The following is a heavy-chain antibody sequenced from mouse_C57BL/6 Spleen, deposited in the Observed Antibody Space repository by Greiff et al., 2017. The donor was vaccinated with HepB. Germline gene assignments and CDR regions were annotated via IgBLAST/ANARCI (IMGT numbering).Heavy chain of an antibody. D-gene: IGHD3-3*01. V-gene: IGHV1-54*01. CDR1: GYAFTNYL. Sequence: QVQLKESGAELVRPGTSVKVSCKASGYAFTNYLIEWVKQRPGQGLEWIGVINPGSGGTNYNEKFKGKATLTADKSSSTAYMQLSSLTSEDSAVYFCARWGDDWYFDVGGTGTTVTVSS. CDR2: INPGSGGT. J-gene: IGHJ1*03. CDR3: ARWGDDWYFDV.